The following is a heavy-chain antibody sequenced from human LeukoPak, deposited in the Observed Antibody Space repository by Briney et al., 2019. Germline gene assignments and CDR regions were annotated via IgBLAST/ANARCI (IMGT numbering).Heavy chain of an antibody. D-gene: IGHD5-24*01. V-gene: IGHV1-2*02. Sequence: ASVKVSCKASGYTFTGYYMHWVRQAPGQGLEWMGWINPNSGGTNYAQKFQGRVTMTRDTSISTAYMELSRLRSDDTAVYYCARNGGDGYNYGDFDYWGQGTLVTVSP. J-gene: IGHJ4*02. CDR1: GYTFTGYY. CDR3: ARNGGDGYNYGDFDY. CDR2: INPNSGGT.